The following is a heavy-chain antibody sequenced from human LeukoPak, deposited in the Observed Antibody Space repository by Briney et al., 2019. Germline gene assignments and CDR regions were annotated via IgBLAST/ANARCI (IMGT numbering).Heavy chain of an antibody. J-gene: IGHJ5*02. V-gene: IGHV3-23*01. CDR2: ISGSGGST. CDR3: AKGGRDYYDSSGLYNWFDP. Sequence: PGGSLRLSCAASGFTFSGYAMSWVRQAPGKGLEWVSAISGSGGSTYYADSVKGRFTISRDNSKNTLYLQMNSLRAEDTAVYYCAKGGRDYYDSSGLYNWFDPWGQGTLVTVSS. CDR1: GFTFSGYA. D-gene: IGHD3-22*01.